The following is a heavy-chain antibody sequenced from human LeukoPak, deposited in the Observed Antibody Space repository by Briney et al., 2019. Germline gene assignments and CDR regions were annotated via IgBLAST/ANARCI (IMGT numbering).Heavy chain of an antibody. D-gene: IGHD2-2*01. J-gene: IGHJ4*02. CDR3: ARELPAVSRSFDY. Sequence: SETLSLTCNVPGASINSYYWTWIWQPAGKGLEWIGRKSTSGSTNYNPSLKSRVTMSVDTSRNQFSLRLNSVTAADTAVYYCARELPAVSRSFDYWGQGTLVTVSS. CDR1: GASINSYY. CDR2: KSTSGST. V-gene: IGHV4-4*07.